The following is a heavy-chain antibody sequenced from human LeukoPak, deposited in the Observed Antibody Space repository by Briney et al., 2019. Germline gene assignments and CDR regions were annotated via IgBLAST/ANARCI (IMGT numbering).Heavy chain of an antibody. J-gene: IGHJ4*02. CDR2: IKSKTDGGTT. Sequence: GGSLRLSCAASGFTFSNAWMSWVRQAPGKGLEWVGRIKSKTDGGTTDYAAPVKGRFTISRDDSKNTLYLQMNSLKTEDTAVYYCARDSKYSSGGPAWGQGTLVIVSS. CDR3: ARDSKYSSGGPA. V-gene: IGHV3-15*01. CDR1: GFTFSNAW. D-gene: IGHD6-19*01.